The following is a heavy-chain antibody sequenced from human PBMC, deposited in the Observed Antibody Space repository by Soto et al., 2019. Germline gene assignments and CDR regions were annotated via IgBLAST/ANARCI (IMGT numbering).Heavy chain of an antibody. J-gene: IGHJ4*01. Sequence: EVQLLESGGGLVQPGGSLRLSCAASGFTFNSYAMTWVRQAPGKGLEWVSLISGTTSHTYFADSVKGRFTISRDNSKNTLYLQMNSLRTDDTAVYYCAKGYSSSWGQFDYWGQGTLVTVSS. D-gene: IGHD6-13*01. V-gene: IGHV3-23*01. CDR1: GFTFNSYA. CDR2: ISGTTSHT. CDR3: AKGYSSSWGQFDY.